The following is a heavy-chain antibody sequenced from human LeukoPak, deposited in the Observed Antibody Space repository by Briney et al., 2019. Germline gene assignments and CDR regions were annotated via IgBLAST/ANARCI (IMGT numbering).Heavy chain of an antibody. Sequence: GGSLRLSCAASGFTVSSNYMSWVRQAPGKGLEWVSAISGSGGSTYYADSVKGRFTISRDNSKNTLYLQMNSLRAEDTAVYYCARQSGYDYVPYSYYGMDVWGQGTTVTVSS. CDR2: ISGSGGST. V-gene: IGHV3-23*01. J-gene: IGHJ6*02. CDR1: GFTVSSNY. D-gene: IGHD5-12*01. CDR3: ARQSGYDYVPYSYYGMDV.